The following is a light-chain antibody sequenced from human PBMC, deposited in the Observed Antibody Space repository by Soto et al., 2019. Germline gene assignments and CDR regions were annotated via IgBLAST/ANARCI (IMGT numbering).Light chain of an antibody. J-gene: IGKJ2*01. Sequence: IQMTQSPSSLSASVGDGVTLTCRASHTIATYLNWYQQKPGQVPEVLIYGASRLHVGVPSRFTGSGYGTDFTLTINNLQPEDFAIYYCQQSYSTPYTFGQGTKLEIK. CDR3: QQSYSTPYT. V-gene: IGKV1-39*01. CDR2: GAS. CDR1: HTIATY.